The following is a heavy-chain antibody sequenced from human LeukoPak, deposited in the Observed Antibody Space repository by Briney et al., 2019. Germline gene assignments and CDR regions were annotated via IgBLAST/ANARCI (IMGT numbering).Heavy chain of an antibody. Sequence: GGSLRLSCAASGFTFKDYTMNWVRQSPGKGLQWVSYVSFGSSYISYADSLKGRFTISRDDAKSSVYLEMTSLRTDDTTVYYCARASTEYAVTDGFDTWGPGTLVTVSS. CDR3: ARASTEYAVTDGFDT. CDR2: VSFGSSYI. J-gene: IGHJ5*02. D-gene: IGHD4-17*01. CDR1: GFTFKDYT. V-gene: IGHV3-21*06.